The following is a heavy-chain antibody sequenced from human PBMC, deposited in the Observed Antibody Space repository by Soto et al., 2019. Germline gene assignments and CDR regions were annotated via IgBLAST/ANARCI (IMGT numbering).Heavy chain of an antibody. V-gene: IGHV4-59*01. D-gene: IGHD3-9*01. Sequence: SETLSLTCTVSGGSISSYYWSCIRQPPGKGLEWIGYIYYSGSTNYNPSLKSRVTISVDTSKNQFSLKLSSVTAADTAVYYCARGRPSNYDILTGYSPTYYYYYMDVWGKGTTVTVSS. CDR1: GGSISSYY. CDR2: IYYSGST. CDR3: ARGRPSNYDILTGYSPTYYYYYMDV. J-gene: IGHJ6*03.